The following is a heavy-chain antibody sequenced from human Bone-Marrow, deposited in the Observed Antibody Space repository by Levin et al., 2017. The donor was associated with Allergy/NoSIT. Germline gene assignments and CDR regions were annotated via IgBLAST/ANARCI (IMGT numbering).Heavy chain of an antibody. CDR2: IYHSGGT. CDR3: ATRPRVLLWLGELSHFDY. Sequence: SETLSLTCAVSGGSINSTNWWSWVRQPPGKGLEWIGEIYHSGGTNYSPSLKSRVTISVDRSKNHFSLNLPPVTAADTALYYCATRPRVLLWLGELSHFDYWGQGILVTVSP. J-gene: IGHJ4*02. CDR1: GGSINSTNW. D-gene: IGHD3-10*01. V-gene: IGHV4-4*02.